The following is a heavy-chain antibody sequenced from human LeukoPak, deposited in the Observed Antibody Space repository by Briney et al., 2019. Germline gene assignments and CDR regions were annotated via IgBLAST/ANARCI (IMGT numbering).Heavy chain of an antibody. CDR3: ARDRRDGYCLGH. J-gene: IGHJ4*02. D-gene: IGHD5-24*01. CDR2: IYSGGST. V-gene: IGHV3-66*01. CDR1: GFTVSSNY. Sequence: QPGGSLRLSCAASGFTVSSNYMSWVRQAPGKGLEWVSVIYSGGSTYYADSVKGRFTISRDSSKNTVNLQMNSLRAEDTAVYYCARDRRDGYCLGHWGQGTLVTVSS.